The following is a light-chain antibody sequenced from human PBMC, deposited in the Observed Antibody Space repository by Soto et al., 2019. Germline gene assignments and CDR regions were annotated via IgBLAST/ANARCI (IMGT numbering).Light chain of an antibody. CDR2: EVS. V-gene: IGLV2-14*01. CDR3: SSYTSSSLYV. Sequence: QSVLTQPASVSGSPGQSITISCTGTSSDVGGYNYVSWYQQHPGKAPKLMIYEVSNRPSGVSNRFSGSKSGNTASLTISGLQAEDEADYYCSSYTSSSLYVFGTGTSSPS. J-gene: IGLJ1*01. CDR1: SSDVGGYNY.